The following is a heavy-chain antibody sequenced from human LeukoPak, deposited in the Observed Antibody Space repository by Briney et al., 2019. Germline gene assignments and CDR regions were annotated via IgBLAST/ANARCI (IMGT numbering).Heavy chain of an antibody. J-gene: IGHJ4*02. CDR2: ISSSGGST. CDR3: WKVGSGYYDHLDF. CDR1: GFTFRSYA. V-gene: IGHV3-23*01. Sequence: GGSLRLSCAASGFTFRSYAMSWVRQAPGKGLEWVSAISSSGGSTYHADSVRGRFTISRDNSKNTQYLQMNSLRVEDTAVYYLWKVGSGYYDHLDFWGQGILVTVSS. D-gene: IGHD3-22*01.